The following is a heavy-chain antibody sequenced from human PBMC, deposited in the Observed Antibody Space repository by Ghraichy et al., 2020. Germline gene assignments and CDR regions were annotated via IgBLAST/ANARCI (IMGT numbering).Heavy chain of an antibody. CDR2: ISSDGNNI. J-gene: IGHJ4*02. V-gene: IGHV3-74*03. CDR1: GFTFSSYW. Sequence: GSLRLSCAASGFTFSSYWMHWVRQAPGKGLVWVSHISSDGNNIKYADSVKGRFTISRDNAKNTLYLQMNSLRPEDTAVYYCARSEGSGFAYWGQGTLVTVSS. CDR3: ARSEGSGFAY.